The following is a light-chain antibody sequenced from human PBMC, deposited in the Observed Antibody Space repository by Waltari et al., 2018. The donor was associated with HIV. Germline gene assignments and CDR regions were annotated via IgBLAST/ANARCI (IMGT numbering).Light chain of an antibody. V-gene: IGLV1-40*01. CDR2: GNN. J-gene: IGLJ2*01. CDR1: SSKTGAGYD. Sequence: QSVLTQPPSVSGAPGPRVTISCTGSSSKTGAGYDGHWYQQVPGTAPKLLIYGNNNRPSGVPDRFSASKSGASPSLAITGLQAEDEADYYCQSYDSSLTGSVFGGGTKLTVL. CDR3: QSYDSSLTGSV.